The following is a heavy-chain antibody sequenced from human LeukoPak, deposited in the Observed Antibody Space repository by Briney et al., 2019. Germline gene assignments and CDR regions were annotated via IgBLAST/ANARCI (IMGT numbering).Heavy chain of an antibody. Sequence: PSETLSLTCAVSGGSISSSNWWSWVRQPPGKGLEWIGEIYHSGSTNYNPSLKSRVTISVDQSKNQFSLKLNSVTAADTAVYYCARGIRNVWLRYNWFEPWGQGTLVTVSS. CDR3: ARGIRNVWLRYNWFEP. D-gene: IGHD3-16*01. J-gene: IGHJ5*02. CDR1: GGSISSSNW. V-gene: IGHV4-4*02. CDR2: IYHSGST.